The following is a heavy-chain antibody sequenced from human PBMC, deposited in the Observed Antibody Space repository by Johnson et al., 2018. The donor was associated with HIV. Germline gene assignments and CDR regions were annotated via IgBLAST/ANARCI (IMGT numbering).Heavy chain of an antibody. J-gene: IGHJ3*02. CDR2: ISGSGGST. CDR1: GFTFSSYA. D-gene: IGHD2-15*01. V-gene: IGHV3-23*04. Sequence: VQLVESGGGLVQPGGSLRLSCAASGFTFSSYAMSWVRQAPGKGLEWVSAISGSGGSTYYADSVKGRFTISRANSKNSLYLQLNSLRAEDTAVYYCARAGRLGYCSGGSCYSPAFDIWGQGTMVTVS. CDR3: ARAGRLGYCSGGSCYSPAFDI.